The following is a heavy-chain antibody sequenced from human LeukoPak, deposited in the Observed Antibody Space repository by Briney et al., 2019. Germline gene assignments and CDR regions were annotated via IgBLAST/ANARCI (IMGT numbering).Heavy chain of an antibody. J-gene: IGHJ4*02. CDR2: ISYDGSNK. D-gene: IGHD3-22*01. CDR3: AKRHYYDSSGYYPLDY. Sequence: PGGSLRLSCAASGFTFSSYGMHWVRQAPGKGLEWVAVISYDGSNKYYADSVKGRFTISRDNSKNTLYLQMNSLRADDTAVYHCAKRHYYDSSGYYPLDYWGQGTLVTVSS. CDR1: GFTFSSYG. V-gene: IGHV3-30*18.